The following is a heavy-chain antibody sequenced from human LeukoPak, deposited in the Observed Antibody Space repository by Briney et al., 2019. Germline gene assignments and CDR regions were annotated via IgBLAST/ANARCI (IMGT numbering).Heavy chain of an antibody. CDR3: AKDASSGSYSNINFDY. J-gene: IGHJ4*02. Sequence: PGGSLRLSCAASGFTFDDYAMHWVRQAPGKGLEWVSGISWNSGRIGYADSVKGRFTISRDNAKNSLYLQMNSLRAEDTALYYCAKDASSGSYSNINFDYWGQGTLVTVSS. V-gene: IGHV3-9*01. CDR2: ISWNSGRI. CDR1: GFTFDDYA. D-gene: IGHD1-26*01.